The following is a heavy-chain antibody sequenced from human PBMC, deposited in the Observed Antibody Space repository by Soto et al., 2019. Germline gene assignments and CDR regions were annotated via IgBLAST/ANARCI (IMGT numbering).Heavy chain of an antibody. CDR2: IKNDGTRT. J-gene: IGHJ4*01. Sequence: PGGSLRLSCAASGFTFSTYWMHWVRQAPGKGLVWVSAIKNDGTRTSYADSVRGRFTISRDNAKNTLYLQVNSLRAEDTAVYYCARDLRSHFDYWGHGTLVPVSS. V-gene: IGHV3-74*01. CDR3: ARDLRSHFDY. CDR1: GFTFSTYW.